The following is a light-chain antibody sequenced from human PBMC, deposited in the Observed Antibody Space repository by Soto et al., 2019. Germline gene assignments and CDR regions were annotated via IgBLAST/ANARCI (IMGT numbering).Light chain of an antibody. CDR2: EVN. Sequence: QSALTQPASVSGSPGQSITISCTGISSDLGGYNAVSWYQQHPGKAPQLIIFEVNHRPSGVSTRFSGSKSGNTASLTISGLQPEDEADYYCSSYKSSSTVFGGGTKLTVL. CDR3: SSYKSSSTV. J-gene: IGLJ2*01. V-gene: IGLV2-14*01. CDR1: SSDLGGYNA.